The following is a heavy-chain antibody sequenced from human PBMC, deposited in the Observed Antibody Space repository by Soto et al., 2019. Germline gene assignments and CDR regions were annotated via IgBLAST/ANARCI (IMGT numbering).Heavy chain of an antibody. CDR1: GGSFSAYY. CDR3: ASYGSGSYYHGYYFDY. D-gene: IGHD3-10*01. J-gene: IGHJ4*02. CDR2: IHHSGGP. V-gene: IGHV4-34*01. Sequence: PSETLSLPCAVYGGSFSAYYWTWIRQSPGKGLEWIGEIHHSGGPKYNPSLKSRVTISADTSKNQFSLELSSVTAADTAVYYCASYGSGSYYHGYYFDYWGQGTLVTVSS.